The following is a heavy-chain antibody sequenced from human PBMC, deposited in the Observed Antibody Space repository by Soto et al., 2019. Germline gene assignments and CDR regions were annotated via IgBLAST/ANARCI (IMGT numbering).Heavy chain of an antibody. CDR1: GGTFSSYA. J-gene: IGHJ6*02. D-gene: IGHD3-10*01. CDR2: ISAYNGNT. CDR3: ARDVPHGSGSYYYYYGMDV. Sequence: ASVKVSCKASGGTFSSYAISWVRQAPGQGLEWMGWISAYNGNTNYAQKLQGRVTMTTDTSTSTAYMELRSLRSDDTAVYYCARDVPHGSGSYYYYYGMDVWGQGTTVTVSS. V-gene: IGHV1-18*01.